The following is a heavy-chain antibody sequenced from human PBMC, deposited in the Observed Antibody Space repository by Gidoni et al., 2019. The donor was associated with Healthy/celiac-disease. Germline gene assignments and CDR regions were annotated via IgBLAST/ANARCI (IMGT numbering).Heavy chain of an antibody. J-gene: IGHJ4*02. CDR2: TRNKANSYTT. Sequence: DHYMDWVRQAPGKGLEWVGRTRNKANSYTTEYAASVKGRFTISRDDSKNSLYLQMNSLKTEDTAVYYCARSSYYDSSVFDYWGQGTLVTVSS. CDR1: DHY. V-gene: IGHV3-72*01. CDR3: ARSSYYDSSVFDY. D-gene: IGHD3-22*01.